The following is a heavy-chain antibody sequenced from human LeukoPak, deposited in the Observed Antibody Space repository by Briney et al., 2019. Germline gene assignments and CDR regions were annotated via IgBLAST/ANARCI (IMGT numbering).Heavy chain of an antibody. CDR2: IVDSGSST. D-gene: IGHD2-21*02. CDR3: AKFGGPLVVVTSGGFDY. J-gene: IGHJ4*02. Sequence: PGGSLRLSCAASGFIFSNYAMSWVRQTLGRGLEWVSGIVDSGSSTYYADSVKGRFTISRDNPKNTLYLQMNSLRAEDTAVYYCAKFGGPLVVVTSGGFDYWGQGILVTVSS. CDR1: GFIFSNYA. V-gene: IGHV3-23*01.